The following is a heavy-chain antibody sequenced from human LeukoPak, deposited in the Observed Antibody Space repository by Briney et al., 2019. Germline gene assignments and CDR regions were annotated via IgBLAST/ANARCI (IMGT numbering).Heavy chain of an antibody. D-gene: IGHD1-7*01. J-gene: IGHJ3*02. CDR1: GGSISGYY. CDR3: ARLITGTTTAFDI. CDR2: VYTSGST. V-gene: IGHV4-4*07. Sequence: SETLSLTCSVSGGSISGYYWTWIRQPAGKGLEWIGRVYTSGSTHYNPSLKTRLTMSVDTSKNQYSLKLSSVTAADTAVYYCARLITGTTTAFDIWGQGTMVTVSS.